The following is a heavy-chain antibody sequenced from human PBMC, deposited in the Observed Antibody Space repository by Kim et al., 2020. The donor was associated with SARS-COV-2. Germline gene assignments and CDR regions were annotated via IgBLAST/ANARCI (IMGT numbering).Heavy chain of an antibody. V-gene: IGHV1-69*02. Sequence: FKGRVTITADKSTSTAYMELSSLRSEDTAVYYCASFRIVATINYYYGMDVWGQGTTVTVSS. CDR3: ASFRIVATINYYYGMDV. J-gene: IGHJ6*02. D-gene: IGHD5-12*01.